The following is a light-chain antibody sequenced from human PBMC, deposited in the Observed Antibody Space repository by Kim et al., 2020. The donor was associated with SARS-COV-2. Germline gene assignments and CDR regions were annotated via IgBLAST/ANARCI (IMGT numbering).Light chain of an antibody. CDR2: DVT. V-gene: IGLV2-14*03. CDR3: SSYTSSSSLVL. J-gene: IGLJ2*01. CDR1: GSDIGGYNY. Sequence: SLTIPCTGTGSDIGGYNYVTWYQQPPGKAPKLMIYDVTTRPSVISNRFSGSTSGNTASLTISGLRAEDEADYYCSSYTSSSSLVLFGGGTQLTVL.